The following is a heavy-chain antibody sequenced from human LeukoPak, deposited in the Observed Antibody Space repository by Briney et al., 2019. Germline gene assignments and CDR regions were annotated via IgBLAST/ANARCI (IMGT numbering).Heavy chain of an antibody. V-gene: IGHV1-69*13. J-gene: IGHJ4*02. CDR2: IIPIFGTA. CDR1: GGTFSSYA. D-gene: IGHD3-3*01. CDR3: ARGRTYYDFWSGYELDY. Sequence: ASVKVSCKASGGTFSSYAISWARQAPGQGLEWMGGIIPIFGTANYAQKFQGRVTITADESTSTAYMELSSLRSEDTAVYYCARGRTYYDFWSGYELDYWGQGTLVTVSS.